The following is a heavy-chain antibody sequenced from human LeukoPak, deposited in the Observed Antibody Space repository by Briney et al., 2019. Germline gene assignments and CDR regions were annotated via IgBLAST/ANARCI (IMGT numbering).Heavy chain of an antibody. CDR2: ISAYNGNT. V-gene: IGHV1-18*01. CDR3: ARGPNVLRYFDWLSGAQPVDY. D-gene: IGHD3-9*01. CDR1: GYTFTSYG. Sequence: GASVKVSCKASGYTFTSYGISWVRQAPGQGLEWMGWISAYNGNTNYAQKLQGRVTMTTDTSTSTAYMELRSLRSDDTAVYYCARGPNVLRYFDWLSGAQPVDYWGQGTLVTVSS. J-gene: IGHJ4*02.